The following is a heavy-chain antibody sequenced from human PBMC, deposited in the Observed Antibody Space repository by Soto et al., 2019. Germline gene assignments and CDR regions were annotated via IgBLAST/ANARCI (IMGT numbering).Heavy chain of an antibody. CDR3: AKQVIPSAKIYYAMDV. CDR1: GFTFDDYA. J-gene: IGHJ6*02. D-gene: IGHD2-2*01. V-gene: IGHV3-9*01. Sequence: PGGSLRLSCAASGFTFDDYAMHWVRQAPGKGLEWVSGINWNSVSIAYADSVKGRFSISRDNAKKSLNLQMNDLRPEGTAFYYCAKQVIPSAKIYYAMDVWGQGTTVTVSS. CDR2: INWNSVSI.